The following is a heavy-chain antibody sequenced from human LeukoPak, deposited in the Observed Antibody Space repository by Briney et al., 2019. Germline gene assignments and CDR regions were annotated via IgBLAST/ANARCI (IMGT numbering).Heavy chain of an antibody. CDR3: ATKQWLAPPPDS. J-gene: IGHJ4*02. V-gene: IGHV3-74*03. D-gene: IGHD6-19*01. CDR2: INTDGTVT. CDR1: GLTFSKYW. Sequence: PGGSLRLSCSASGLTFSKYWMLWLRQAPGKGLESVSRINTDGTVTTHADSVKGRFTVSRDNADNTMFLQMNSVRDEDTAVYYCATKQWLAPPPDSWGQGTPVTVSS.